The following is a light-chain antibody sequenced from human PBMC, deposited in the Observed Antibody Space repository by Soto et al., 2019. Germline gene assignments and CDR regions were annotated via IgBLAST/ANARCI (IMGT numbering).Light chain of an antibody. Sequence: IVLTQSPGTLSLSPGERATLSCRASQSASSSDLAWYQQKPGQAPRLLIYDASNRATGIPARFSGSGSGTDFTLTISSLEPEDFAVYYCQQRSNWPVTFGQGTRLEIK. CDR3: QQRSNWPVT. CDR1: QSASSSD. J-gene: IGKJ5*01. V-gene: IGKV3D-20*02. CDR2: DAS.